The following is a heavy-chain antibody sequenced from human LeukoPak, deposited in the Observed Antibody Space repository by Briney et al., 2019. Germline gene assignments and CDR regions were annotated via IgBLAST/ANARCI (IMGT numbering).Heavy chain of an antibody. CDR2: IFPILGIA. J-gene: IGHJ4*02. CDR1: GGTFSSYA. V-gene: IGHV1-69*04. D-gene: IGHD3-22*01. CDR3: VRVPRDIYYYDSSGYYYESGEFDY. Sequence: GASVKVSCKASGGTFSSYAISWVRQAPGQGLEWMGRIFPILGIANYAQKLQGRVTITADKSTSTAYMELSSLRSEDTAVYYCVRVPRDIYYYDSSGYYYESGEFDYWGQGTLVTVSS.